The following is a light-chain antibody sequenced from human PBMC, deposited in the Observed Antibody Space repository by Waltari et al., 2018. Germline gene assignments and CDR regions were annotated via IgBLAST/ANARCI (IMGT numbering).Light chain of an antibody. Sequence: EIVLTQSPGTLSLSPGERATLSCWASQSVTSSYIAWYQQKPGQAPRLLIYGASNRATGIPDRFSGSGSGTDFTLSISRLEPEDFAVYYCQQYGSSVTFGGRTRVEIK. V-gene: IGKV3-20*01. CDR1: QSVTSSY. CDR3: QQYGSSVT. CDR2: GAS. J-gene: IGKJ4*01.